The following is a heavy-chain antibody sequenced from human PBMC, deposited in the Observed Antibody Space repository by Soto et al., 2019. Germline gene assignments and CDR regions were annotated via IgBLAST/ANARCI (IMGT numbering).Heavy chain of an antibody. V-gene: IGHV3-74*01. Sequence: GGSLRLSCAVSGSTFSNDWMHWVRQAPGKGLVWVSHISSDGSSTNYADFVKGRFTIARDNAKNTVYLQMNSLRAEDTAVYYCARDRSYSLDVWGQGTTVTVYS. CDR2: ISSDGSST. J-gene: IGHJ6*02. CDR1: GSTFSNDW. CDR3: ARDRSYSLDV.